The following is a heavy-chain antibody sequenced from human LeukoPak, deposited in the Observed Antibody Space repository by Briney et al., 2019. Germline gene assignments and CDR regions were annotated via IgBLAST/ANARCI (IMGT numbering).Heavy chain of an antibody. CDR3: AKDKGATTVIYYYYGMDV. CDR2: ISYDGSNK. CDR1: GFTFSSYG. J-gene: IGHJ6*02. D-gene: IGHD1-26*01. V-gene: IGHV3-30*18. Sequence: GGSLRLSCAASGFTFSSYGMHWVRQAPGKGLEWVAVISYDGSNKYYADSVKGRFTISRDNSKNTLYLQMNSLRAEDTAVYYCAKDKGATTVIYYYYGMDVWGQGTTVTVSS.